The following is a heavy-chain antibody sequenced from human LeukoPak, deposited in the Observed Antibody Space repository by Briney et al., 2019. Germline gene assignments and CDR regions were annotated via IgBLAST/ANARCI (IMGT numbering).Heavy chain of an antibody. Sequence: SETLSLTCTVSGGSISSSSYYWGWIRQPPGKGLEWIGTIYYSGTTYYNPSLKSRVTISVDTSRNQFSLRLSSVTAADTAVYYCARRYCSGGSCPWGFDSWGQGTLVTVSS. V-gene: IGHV4-39*01. CDR1: GGSISSSSYY. CDR2: IYYSGTT. J-gene: IGHJ4*02. D-gene: IGHD2-15*01. CDR3: ARRYCSGGSCPWGFDS.